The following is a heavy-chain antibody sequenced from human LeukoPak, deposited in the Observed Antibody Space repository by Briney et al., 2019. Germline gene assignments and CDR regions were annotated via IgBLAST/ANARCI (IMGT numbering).Heavy chain of an antibody. D-gene: IGHD3-10*01. V-gene: IGHV4-34*01. CDR2: INHSGST. Sequence: SQTLSPTCAVYGGSFRGYYCSWIRQPPGKGRGWTGEINHSGSTNYNPPLKSRVTIPVDTTKNQFSLKLSSVTAADTAVYYCARGYYYGSGSHYMDVWGKGTTVTVS. J-gene: IGHJ6*03. CDR3: ARGYYYGSGSHYMDV. CDR1: GGSFRGYY.